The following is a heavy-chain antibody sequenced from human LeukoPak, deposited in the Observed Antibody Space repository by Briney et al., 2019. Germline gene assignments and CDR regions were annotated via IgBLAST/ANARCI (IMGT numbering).Heavy chain of an antibody. Sequence: ASVKVSCKASGYTFTSYGISWVRQAPGRGLEWMGWISAYNGNTNYAQKLQGRVTMTTDTPTSTAYMELRSLRSDDTAVYYCARLYYYDSSGYYYFDYWGQGTLVTVSS. CDR3: ARLYYYDSSGYYYFDY. D-gene: IGHD3-22*01. CDR1: GYTFTSYG. J-gene: IGHJ4*02. CDR2: ISAYNGNT. V-gene: IGHV1-18*01.